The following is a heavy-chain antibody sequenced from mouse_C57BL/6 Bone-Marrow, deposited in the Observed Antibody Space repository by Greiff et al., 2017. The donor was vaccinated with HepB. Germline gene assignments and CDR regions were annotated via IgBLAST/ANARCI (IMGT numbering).Heavy chain of an antibody. V-gene: IGHV1-52*01. J-gene: IGHJ2*01. Sequence: QVQLQQPGAELVRPGSSVKLSCKASGYTFTSYWMHWVKQSPIQGLEWIGNIDPSDSETHYNQKFKDKATLTVDKSSSTAYMQLSSLTSEDSAVYYCAREGLLWSDYWGQGTTLTVSS. CDR2: IDPSDSET. CDR1: GYTFTSYW. D-gene: IGHD2-1*01. CDR3: AREGLLWSDY.